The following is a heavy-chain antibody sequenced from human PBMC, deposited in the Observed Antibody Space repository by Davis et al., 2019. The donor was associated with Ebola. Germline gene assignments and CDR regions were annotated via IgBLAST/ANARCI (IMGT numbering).Heavy chain of an antibody. V-gene: IGHV3-30*04. Sequence: GESLKISCAASGFTFSSYAMHWVRQAPGKGLEWVAVISYDGSNKYYADSVKGRFTISRDNSNNTLFLQVNSLRAEDTAVYYYARVSLGIAVDWGQGTLVTVSS. D-gene: IGHD6-19*01. CDR2: ISYDGSNK. J-gene: IGHJ4*02. CDR1: GFTFSSYA. CDR3: ARVSLGIAVD.